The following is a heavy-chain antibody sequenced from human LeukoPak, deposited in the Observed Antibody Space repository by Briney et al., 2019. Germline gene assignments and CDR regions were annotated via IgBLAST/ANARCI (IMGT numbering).Heavy chain of an antibody. J-gene: IGHJ4*02. CDR1: GGSISSYF. D-gene: IGHD4-23*01. Sequence: SEALSLTCTVSGGSISSYFWSWIRQPPGKGLEWVGYIYLRGITKYSPSPKSRVIISSDKTTNQFPLKLSSGTAADTAVYYCARFRWVGNLYFDYWGQGTLVTVSS. CDR2: IYLRGIT. CDR3: ARFRWVGNLYFDY. V-gene: IGHV4-59*01.